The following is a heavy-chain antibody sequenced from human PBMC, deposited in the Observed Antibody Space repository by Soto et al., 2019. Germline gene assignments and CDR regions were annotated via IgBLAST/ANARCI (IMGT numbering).Heavy chain of an antibody. Sequence: GGSLRLSCAASGFTFSSYGMHWGRQAPGKGLEWVAVISYDGSNKYYADSVKGRFTISRDNSKNTLYLQMNNLRAEDTAVYYCAKDFGSGSYSYYCYMDVWGKGTTVTVSS. CDR1: GFTFSSYG. J-gene: IGHJ6*03. D-gene: IGHD3-10*01. CDR3: AKDFGSGSYSYYCYMDV. CDR2: ISYDGSNK. V-gene: IGHV3-30*18.